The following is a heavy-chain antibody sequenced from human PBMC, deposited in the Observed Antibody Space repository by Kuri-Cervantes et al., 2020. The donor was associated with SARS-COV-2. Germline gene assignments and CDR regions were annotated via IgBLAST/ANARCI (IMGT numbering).Heavy chain of an antibody. V-gene: IGHV3-30-3*01. Sequence: GGSLRLSCTASGFTLSTYAFSWVRQAPGKGLEWEAVISYDGSNKYYADSVKGRFTISRDNSKNTLYLQMNSLRAVDTAVYYCARVMMYGGFLGRPLAYWGQGTLVTVSS. CDR1: GFTLSTYA. D-gene: IGHD2-8*01. CDR3: ARVMMYGGFLGRPLAY. J-gene: IGHJ4*02. CDR2: ISYDGSNK.